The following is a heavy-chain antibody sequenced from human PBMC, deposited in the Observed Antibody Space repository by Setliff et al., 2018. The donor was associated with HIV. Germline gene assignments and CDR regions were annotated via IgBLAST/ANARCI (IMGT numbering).Heavy chain of an antibody. Sequence: PSETLSLTCAVYGGSFTGYFWSWIRQSPGKGLEWIGEINDSGDTNYNPSLKSRVTISVVTSKNQFSLRLTSVTAADTDVYYCARGGLRQWNGFWGQGTLVTVSS. V-gene: IGHV4-34*01. CDR2: INDSGDT. D-gene: IGHD3-3*01. CDR1: GGSFTGYF. CDR3: ARGGLRQWNGF. J-gene: IGHJ4*02.